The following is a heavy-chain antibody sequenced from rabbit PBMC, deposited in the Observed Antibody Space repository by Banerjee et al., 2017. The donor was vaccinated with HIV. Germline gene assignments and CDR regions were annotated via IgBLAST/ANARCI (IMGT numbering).Heavy chain of an antibody. CDR2: ISSAGTT. V-gene: IGHV1S45*01. D-gene: IGHD6-1*01. CDR3: ARGDNYGDDGYPYAFDP. J-gene: IGHJ2*01. Sequence: QEQLVESGGGLVKPGASLTLTCTASGFTFSSYWMYWVRQAPGKGLEWIGYISSAGTTAYASWVNGRFTIPKTSSTTVTLQMTSLTAADTATYFCARGDNYGDDGYPYAFDPWGPGTLVTVS. CDR1: GFTFSSYW.